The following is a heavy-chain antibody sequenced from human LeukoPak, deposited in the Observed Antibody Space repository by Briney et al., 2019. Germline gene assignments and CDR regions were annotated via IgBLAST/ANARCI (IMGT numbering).Heavy chain of an antibody. V-gene: IGHV4-61*08. CDR2: IYYSGST. D-gene: IGHD3-22*01. CDR3: ARNVYYDSSGYYYRFYYYGMDV. J-gene: IGHJ6*02. CDR1: GGSISSGGYY. Sequence: PSETLSLTCAVSGGSISSGGYYWSWIRQPPGKGLEWIGYIYYSGSTNYNPSLKSRVTISVDTSKNQFSLKLSSVTAADTAVYYCARNVYYDSSGYYYRFYYYGMDVWGQGTTVTVSS.